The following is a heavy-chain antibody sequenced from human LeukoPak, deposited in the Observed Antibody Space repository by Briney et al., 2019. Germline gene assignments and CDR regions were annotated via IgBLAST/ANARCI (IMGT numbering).Heavy chain of an antibody. J-gene: IGHJ4*02. Sequence: GGSLRLSCAASGFTFSSYAMHWVRQAPGKGLEWVAVISYDGSNKYYAGSVKGRFTISRDNSKNTLYLQMNSLRAEDTAVYYCARGYSSWYLSVLDYWGQGTLVTVSS. CDR1: GFTFSSYA. CDR3: ARGYSSWYLSVLDY. CDR2: ISYDGSNK. V-gene: IGHV3-30-3*01. D-gene: IGHD6-13*01.